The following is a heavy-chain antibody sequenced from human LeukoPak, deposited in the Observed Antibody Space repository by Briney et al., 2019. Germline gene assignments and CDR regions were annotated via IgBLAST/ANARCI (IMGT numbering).Heavy chain of an antibody. CDR2: ISSSSSHI. CDR3: ARDYIAYDPLDY. CDR1: GFTFSSYN. D-gene: IGHD3-3*01. J-gene: IGHJ4*02. V-gene: IGHV3-21*01. Sequence: PGGSLRLSCAASGFTFSSYNMNWVRQAPGKGLEWVSSISSSSSHIYYADSAKGRFTISRDNAKNSLYLQMNRLRAEDTAVYWCARDYIAYDPLDYWGQGTLVTVSS.